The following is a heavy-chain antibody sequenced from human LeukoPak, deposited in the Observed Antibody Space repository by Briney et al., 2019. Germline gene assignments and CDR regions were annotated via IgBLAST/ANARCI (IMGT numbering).Heavy chain of an antibody. J-gene: IGHJ4*02. V-gene: IGHV1-18*01. CDR3: ARDAVPQQWLVRYFDY. CDR1: GYTFTSYC. CDR2: ISAYNGNT. Sequence: ASVTVSCKASGYTFTSYCISWVRQPPGQGLEWIGWISAYNGNTNYAQKLQGRVTMTTDTSTSTDYMELRSLRSDATAVYYCARDAVPQQWLVRYFDYWGQGTMVTVSS. D-gene: IGHD6-19*01.